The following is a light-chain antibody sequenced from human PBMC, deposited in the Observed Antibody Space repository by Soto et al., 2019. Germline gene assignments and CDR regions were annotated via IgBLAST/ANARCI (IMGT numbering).Light chain of an antibody. CDR1: QSVHSY. CDR3: QQRNNWPPIT. V-gene: IGKV3-11*01. CDR2: EAS. Sequence: EIVLTQSPATLSVSPGERVTLSCSASQSVHSYLGLYQQKPGQACRLHIHEASNSGTGIPARFSGRGYGTDFTLTISSLGPEDFALYYCQQRNNWPPITFGQGTRLEI. J-gene: IGKJ5*01.